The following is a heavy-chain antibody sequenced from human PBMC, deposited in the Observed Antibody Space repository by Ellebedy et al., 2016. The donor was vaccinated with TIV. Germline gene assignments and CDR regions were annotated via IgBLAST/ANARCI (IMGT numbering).Heavy chain of an antibody. CDR2: ISPNSGGT. Sequence: AASVKVSCKASGYTFTDYWIHWVRQAPGQGLEWMGCISPNSGGTSYAQKFQGWVTMTTDTSISTAYMELNRLTSDDMAVYYCAKTSRSGYCSTTSCNGFDFWGQGTLVTVSS. CDR1: GYTFTDYW. D-gene: IGHD2-2*01. J-gene: IGHJ4*02. V-gene: IGHV1-2*04. CDR3: AKTSRSGYCSTTSCNGFDF.